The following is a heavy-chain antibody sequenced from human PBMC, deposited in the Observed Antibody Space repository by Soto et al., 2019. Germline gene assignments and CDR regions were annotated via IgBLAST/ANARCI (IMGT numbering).Heavy chain of an antibody. D-gene: IGHD2-2*01. Sequence: GGSLRLSCAASGFTFSSYAMSWVRQAPGKGLEWVSGISGGGGSTSYADSVKGRFTISRDNSKNTLYLQMNGLRAEDTAVYYCAILPGLTRDYWGQGTLVTVSS. CDR3: AILPGLTRDY. CDR1: GFTFSSYA. J-gene: IGHJ4*02. V-gene: IGHV3-23*01. CDR2: ISGGGGST.